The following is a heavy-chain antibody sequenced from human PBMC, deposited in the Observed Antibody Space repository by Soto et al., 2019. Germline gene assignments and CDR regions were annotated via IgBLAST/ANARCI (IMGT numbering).Heavy chain of an antibody. CDR1: GFTFSSYS. CDR3: ARDKAAAGTGNDAFDI. CDR2: ISSSSSYI. J-gene: IGHJ3*02. V-gene: IGHV3-21*01. Sequence: GGSLRLSCAASGFTFSSYSMNWVRQAPGKGLEWVSSISSSSSYIYYADSVKGRFTISRDNAKNSLYLQMNSLRSEDTAVYYFARDKAAAGTGNDAFDIWGQGTMVTVSS. D-gene: IGHD6-13*01.